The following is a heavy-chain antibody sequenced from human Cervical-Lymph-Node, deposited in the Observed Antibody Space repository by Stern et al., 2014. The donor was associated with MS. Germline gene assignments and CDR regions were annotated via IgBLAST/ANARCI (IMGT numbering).Heavy chain of an antibody. CDR3: ARQFAF. CDR1: GFSISNFD. Sequence: EMQLVESGGGLIKPGGSLRLSCAASGFSISNFDMNWVRQAPGKGLEWVSYISSSDDNIYYADSVRGRFSISRDSAKNSLYLQMNSLRAEDTAVYYCARQFAFWGQGTLVTVSS. D-gene: IGHD3-10*01. J-gene: IGHJ4*02. CDR2: ISSSDDNI. V-gene: IGHV3-21*01.